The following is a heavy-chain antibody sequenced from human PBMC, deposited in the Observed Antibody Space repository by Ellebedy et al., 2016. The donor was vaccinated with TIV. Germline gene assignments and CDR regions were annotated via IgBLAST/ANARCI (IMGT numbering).Heavy chain of an antibody. V-gene: IGHV3-30*18. CDR2: ISDDGHNK. CDR1: GFTFRSYG. CDR3: AKDLGFGEFDY. Sequence: GGSLRLSXAASGFTFRSYGMHWVRQAPGKGLEWVAVISDDGHNKYYADSVKGRFTISRDNFKNTLYLQLSSLRPEDTAVYYCAKDLGFGEFDYWGQGTLVTVSS. D-gene: IGHD3-10*01. J-gene: IGHJ4*02.